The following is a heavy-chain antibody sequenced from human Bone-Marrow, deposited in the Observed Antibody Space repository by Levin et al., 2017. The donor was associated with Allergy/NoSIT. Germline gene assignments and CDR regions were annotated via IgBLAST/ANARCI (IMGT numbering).Heavy chain of an antibody. CDR1: GFTFSSYG. CDR2: ISYDGSNK. J-gene: IGHJ4*02. CDR3: AKDPTVTTGVLDY. V-gene: IGHV3-30*18. D-gene: IGHD4-17*01. Sequence: LSLTCAASGFTFSSYGMHWVRQAPGKGLEWVAVISYDGSNKYYADSVKGRFTISRDNSKNTLYLQMNSLRAEDTAVYYCAKDPTVTTGVLDYWGQGTLVTVSS.